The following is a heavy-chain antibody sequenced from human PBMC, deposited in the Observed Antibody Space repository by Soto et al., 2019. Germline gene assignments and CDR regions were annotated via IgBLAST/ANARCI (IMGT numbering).Heavy chain of an antibody. D-gene: IGHD6-13*01. CDR3: ARAGRQQLVSWFDP. CDR2: MNPNSGNT. J-gene: IGHJ5*02. V-gene: IGHV1-8*01. CDR1: GYTFTSYD. Sequence: QVQLVQSGAEVKKPWASVKVSCKASGYTFTSYDINWVRQATGQGLAWMGWMNPNSGNTGYAQKFQGRVTMTRNTSISTAYMELSSLRSEDTAVYYCARAGRQQLVSWFDPWGQGTLVTVSS.